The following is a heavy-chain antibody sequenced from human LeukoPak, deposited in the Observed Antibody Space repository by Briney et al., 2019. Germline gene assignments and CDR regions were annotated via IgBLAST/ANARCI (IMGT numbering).Heavy chain of an antibody. CDR1: GFTFSSYG. D-gene: IGHD3-22*01. Sequence: GGSLRLSCVASGFTFSSYGMHWVRQAPGKGLEWVAVIWYDGSNKYYADSVKGRFTISRDNSKNTLYLQMNSLRAEDTAVYYCARDFAAGGYYDSSGPYFDYWGQGTLVTVSS. CDR3: ARDFAAGGYYDSSGPYFDY. V-gene: IGHV3-33*08. CDR2: IWYDGSNK. J-gene: IGHJ4*02.